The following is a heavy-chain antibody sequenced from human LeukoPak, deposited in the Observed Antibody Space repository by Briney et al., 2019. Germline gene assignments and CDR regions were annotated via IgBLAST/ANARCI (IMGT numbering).Heavy chain of an antibody. D-gene: IGHD3-22*01. Sequence: PSETLSLACTVSGGFLSSGSYEWSWIRQPAVKGLDWIGRTFTSGSTNYNPSLKCRVTISVDTSKNQFSLKLSSVTAADTAVYYWAREAYYDVSSGYLNWFDPWGQGTLVTVSS. CDR3: AREAYYDVSSGYLNWFDP. J-gene: IGHJ5*02. V-gene: IGHV4-61*02. CDR2: TFTSGST. CDR1: GGFLSSGSYE.